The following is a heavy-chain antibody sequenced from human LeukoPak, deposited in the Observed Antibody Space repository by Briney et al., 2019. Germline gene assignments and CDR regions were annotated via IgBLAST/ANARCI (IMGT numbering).Heavy chain of an antibody. D-gene: IGHD3-10*01. CDR2: IYYSGST. Sequence: SETLSLTCTVSGGSISSSSYYWGWIRQPPGKGLEWIGSIYYSGSTYYNPSLRSRVTISVDTSKNQFSLKLSSVTAADTAVYYCARNVGSYYNCYMDVWGKGTTVTVSS. J-gene: IGHJ6*03. CDR3: ARNVGSYYNCYMDV. V-gene: IGHV4-39*01. CDR1: GGSISSSSYY.